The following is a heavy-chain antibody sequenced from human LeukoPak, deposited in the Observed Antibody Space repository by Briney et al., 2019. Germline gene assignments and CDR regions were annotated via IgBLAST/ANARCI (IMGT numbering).Heavy chain of an antibody. V-gene: IGHV7-4-1*02. J-gene: IGHJ4*02. D-gene: IGHD3-22*01. CDR1: GYTFTSFA. Sequence: ASVKVSCKASGYTFTSFAINWVRQAPGQGLEWMGWINTNTGNPTNAQGFTGRFVFSLDTSVSTAYLQISSLKAEDTAVYYCARDDRYYYDSSGPSFDYWGQGTLVTVSS. CDR3: ARDDRYYYDSSGPSFDY. CDR2: INTNTGNP.